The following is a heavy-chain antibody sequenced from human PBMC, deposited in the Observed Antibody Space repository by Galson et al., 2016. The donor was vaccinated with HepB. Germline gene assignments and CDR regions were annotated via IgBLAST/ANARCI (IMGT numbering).Heavy chain of an antibody. Sequence: SVKVSCKASGNTFTNYYMHWVRQAPGQGLEWMGWINPNSGVTNYAQKFQGRVTMTGDTSISTAYMELSRLRSDDTAFYYCARVPYYYHGGSHFYPSAFDIWGQGTMVTVSS. J-gene: IGHJ3*02. CDR1: GNTFTNYY. CDR3: ARVPYYYHGGSHFYPSAFDI. D-gene: IGHD3-10*01. V-gene: IGHV1-2*02. CDR2: INPNSGVT.